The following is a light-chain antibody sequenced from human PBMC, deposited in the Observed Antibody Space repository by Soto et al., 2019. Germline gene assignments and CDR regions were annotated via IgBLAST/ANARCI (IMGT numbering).Light chain of an antibody. CDR3: QQYNNWPLT. CDR2: GAS. V-gene: IGKV3-15*01. CDR1: QSVSSN. J-gene: IGKJ4*01. Sequence: EIVMTQSPATRSVSPGERATLSCRASQSVSSNLAWYQQKPGQAPRLLIYGASTRATGIPARFSGSGSGTELTLTISSLQSEDFAVYYCQQYNNWPLTFGGGTKVEIK.